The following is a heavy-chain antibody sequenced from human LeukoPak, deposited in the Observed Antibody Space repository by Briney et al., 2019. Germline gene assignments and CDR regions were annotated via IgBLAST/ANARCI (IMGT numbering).Heavy chain of an antibody. Sequence: SVKVSCKASGGTFSRYAISWVRQAPGQGLEWMGGIIPIFGTANYAQKFQGRVTITADESTSTAYMELSSLRSEDTAVYYCARIFCSSTSCYIFRNDAFDIWGQGTMVTVSS. CDR2: IIPIFGTA. V-gene: IGHV1-69*13. CDR3: ARIFCSSTSCYIFRNDAFDI. D-gene: IGHD2-2*02. J-gene: IGHJ3*02. CDR1: GGTFSRYA.